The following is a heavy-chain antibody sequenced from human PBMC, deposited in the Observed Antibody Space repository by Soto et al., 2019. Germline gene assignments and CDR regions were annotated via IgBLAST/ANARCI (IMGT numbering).Heavy chain of an antibody. CDR3: ASXXRSGXGXDY. CDR2: TSYRSKWYN. CDR1: GDSVSSNSAA. D-gene: IGHD3-22*01. J-gene: IGHJ4*02. V-gene: IGHV6-1*01. Sequence: PSQTLSLTCDISGDSVSSNSAAWNWIRQSPSRGLEWLGRTSYRSKWYNDYAVSVKSRITINPDTSKNQFSLQLNSVTPEDTALXYCASXXRSGXGXDYWGQGTLVTVXX.